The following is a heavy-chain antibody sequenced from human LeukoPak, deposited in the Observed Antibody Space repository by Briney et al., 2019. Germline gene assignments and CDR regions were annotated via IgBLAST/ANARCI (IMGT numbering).Heavy chain of an antibody. D-gene: IGHD4-17*01. CDR3: ARHWDYGDDNNWFDP. CDR2: IYPGDSDT. J-gene: IGHJ5*02. V-gene: IGHV5-51*01. CDR1: GYSFTSYW. Sequence: GESLKISXKGSGYSFTSYWIGWVRQMPGKGLEWMGIIYPGDSDTRYSPSFQGQVTISADKSISTAYLQWSSLKASDTAMYYCARHWDYGDDNNWFDPWGQGTLVTVSS.